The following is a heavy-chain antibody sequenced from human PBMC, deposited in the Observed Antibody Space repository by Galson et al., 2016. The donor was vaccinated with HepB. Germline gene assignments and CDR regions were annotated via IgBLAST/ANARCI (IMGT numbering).Heavy chain of an antibody. CDR1: GFTFDSYG. V-gene: IGHV3-30*18. CDR2: ISYDGRNK. Sequence: SLRLSCAASGFTFDSYGMHWVRQAPGKGLEWVTVISYDGRNKFFADSVKGRFTVSRDNPKNTLYLQMNSLRAEDTAVYYCAKDQGIAAAGIVIGWSEDRTELLGMDVWGQGATVTVSS. CDR3: AKDQGIAAAGIVIGWSEDRTELLGMDV. D-gene: IGHD6-13*01. J-gene: IGHJ6*02.